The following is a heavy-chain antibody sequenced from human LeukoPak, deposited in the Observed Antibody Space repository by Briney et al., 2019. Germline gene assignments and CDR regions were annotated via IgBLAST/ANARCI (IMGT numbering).Heavy chain of an antibody. D-gene: IGHD3-3*01. CDR2: IKQDGSEK. CDR3: AKDPYYDFWSGYNYYFDY. Sequence: PGGSLRLSCAASGFTFSSYWMSWVRQAPGKGLEWVANIKQDGSEKYYVDSVKGRFTISRDNAKNSLYLQMNSLRAEDTAVYYCAKDPYYDFWSGYNYYFDYWGQGTLVTVSS. J-gene: IGHJ4*02. V-gene: IGHV3-7*03. CDR1: GFTFSSYW.